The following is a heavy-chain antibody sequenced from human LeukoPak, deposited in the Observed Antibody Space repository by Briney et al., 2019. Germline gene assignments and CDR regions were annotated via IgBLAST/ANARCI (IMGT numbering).Heavy chain of an antibody. J-gene: IGHJ3*02. CDR3: ARESRKNTMIVVVITTAAFDI. V-gene: IGHV1-2*02. D-gene: IGHD3-22*01. CDR1: GYTFTGYY. Sequence: GASVKVSCKASGYTFTGYYIHWVRQAPGQGLEGMGWINPNSGGTNYAQNFQSRVTMTRDTSISTAYMELSRLRSDDTAVYYCARESRKNTMIVVVITTAAFDIWGQGTMVTVSS. CDR2: INPNSGGT.